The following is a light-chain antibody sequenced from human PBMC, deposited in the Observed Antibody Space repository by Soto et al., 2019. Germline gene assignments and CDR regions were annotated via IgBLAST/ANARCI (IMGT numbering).Light chain of an antibody. CDR1: QSISSY. CDR2: AAS. CDR3: QQSYSTPRT. J-gene: IGKJ1*01. V-gene: IGKV1-39*01. Sequence: DIQMTQSPSSLSASVGDRVTITCRASQSISSYLNWYQQKPGKAPKLLIYAASSLQSGVPSRFSGSGSGTDFTLTISRQQPEDFATYYCQQSYSTPRTFGQGTKVEIK.